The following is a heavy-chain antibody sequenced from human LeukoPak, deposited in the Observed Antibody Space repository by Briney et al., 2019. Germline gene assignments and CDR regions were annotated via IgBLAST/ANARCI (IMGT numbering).Heavy chain of an antibody. CDR1: GFTFSSYA. CDR3: ARGGDRGVGARGDYFDY. D-gene: IGHD1-26*01. Sequence: PGGSLRLSRAASGFTFSSYAMHWVRQAPGKGLEYVSAISSNGGSTYYAGSVKGRFTISRDNSKNTLYLQMGSLRAEDMAVYDCARGGDRGVGARGDYFDYWGQGTLVTVSS. J-gene: IGHJ4*02. V-gene: IGHV3-64*02. CDR2: ISSNGGST.